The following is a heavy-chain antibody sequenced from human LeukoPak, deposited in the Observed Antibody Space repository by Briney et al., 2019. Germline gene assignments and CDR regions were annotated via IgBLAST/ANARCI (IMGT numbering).Heavy chain of an antibody. Sequence: SETLSLSCTVSGDSINNNYYYWGWIRQPPGKGLEWIGSVYYSGYTHYNPSLENQVTISVDTAKNQFSLKLTSVTAADTAMYFCARQAPVVNLASQFDHWGQGALVTVSS. CDR2: VYYSGYT. D-gene: IGHD2-21*01. CDR1: GDSINNNYYY. J-gene: IGHJ4*02. V-gene: IGHV4-39*01. CDR3: ARQAPVVNLASQFDH.